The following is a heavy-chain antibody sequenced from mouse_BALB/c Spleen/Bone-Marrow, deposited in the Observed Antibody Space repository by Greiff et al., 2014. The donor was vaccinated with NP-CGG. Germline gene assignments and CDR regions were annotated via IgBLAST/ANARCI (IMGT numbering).Heavy chain of an antibody. J-gene: IGHJ2*01. V-gene: IGHV14-1*02. Sequence: EVKLQESGAELVRPGALVKLSCKASGFNIKDYYLHWVKQGPEQGLEWIGWIDPEKGNTKYDPRFQGKASIIADTSSNTAYLQLSSLTSEDTAVYYCARGAWARGYFDYWGQGTTLTVSS. CDR1: GFNIKDYY. D-gene: IGHD4-1*01. CDR2: IDPEKGNT. CDR3: ARGAWARGYFDY.